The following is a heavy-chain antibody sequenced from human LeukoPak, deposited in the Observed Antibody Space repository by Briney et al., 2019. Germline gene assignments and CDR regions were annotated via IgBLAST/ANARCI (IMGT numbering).Heavy chain of an antibody. Sequence: GGSLRLSCAASGFTFSSYSMNWVRQAPGKGLEWVANIKQDGSEKYYVDSVKGRFTISRDNAKNSLYLQMNSLRAEDTAVYYCAKASGYSSPLDYFDYWGQGTLVTVSS. V-gene: IGHV3-7*01. CDR1: GFTFSSYS. J-gene: IGHJ4*02. CDR3: AKASGYSSPLDYFDY. D-gene: IGHD6-19*01. CDR2: IKQDGSEK.